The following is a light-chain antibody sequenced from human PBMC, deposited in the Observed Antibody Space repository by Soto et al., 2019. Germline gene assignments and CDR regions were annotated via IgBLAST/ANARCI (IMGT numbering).Light chain of an antibody. CDR2: TNN. CDR1: SSNIETNY. J-gene: IGLJ2*01. Sequence: QSVLTQPPSASLTPGQRVTISCSGSSSNIETNYVYWYQHLPGAAPKLLIFTNNQRPSGVPDRFSASKSGTSASLAISGLRSEDEGDYYCAATDDSLGGPVFGGGTKVTVL. CDR3: AATDDSLGGPV. V-gene: IGLV1-47*02.